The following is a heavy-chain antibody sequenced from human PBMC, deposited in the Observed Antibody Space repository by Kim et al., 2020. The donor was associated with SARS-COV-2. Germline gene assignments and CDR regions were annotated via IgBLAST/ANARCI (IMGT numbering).Heavy chain of an antibody. D-gene: IGHD3-3*01. CDR3: ARRGYYDFWRDYGGGYYGMDV. J-gene: IGHJ6*02. Sequence: GESLKISCKGSGYSFTSYWIGWVRQMPGKGLEWMGIIYPGDSDTRYSPSFQGQVTISADKSISTAYLQWSSLKASDTAMYYCARRGYYDFWRDYGGGYYGMDVWGQGTTVTVSS. V-gene: IGHV5-51*01. CDR1: GYSFTSYW. CDR2: IYPGDSDT.